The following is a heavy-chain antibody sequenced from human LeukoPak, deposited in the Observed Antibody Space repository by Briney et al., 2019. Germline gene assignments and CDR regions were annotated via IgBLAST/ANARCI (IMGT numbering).Heavy chain of an antibody. J-gene: IGHJ6*03. V-gene: IGHV1-2*02. CDR3: ARSPYSGSYYDEYYYYMDV. CDR1: GYTFTGYY. D-gene: IGHD1-26*01. CDR2: INPNSGGT. Sequence: ASVKVSCKASGYTFTGYYMHWVRQAPGQGLEWMGWINPNSGGTNYAQKFQGRVTMTRDTSISTAYVELSRLRSDDTAVYYCARSPYSGSYYDEYYYYMDVWGKGTTVTVS.